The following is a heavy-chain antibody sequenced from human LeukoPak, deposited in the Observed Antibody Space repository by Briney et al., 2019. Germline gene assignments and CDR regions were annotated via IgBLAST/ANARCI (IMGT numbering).Heavy chain of an antibody. CDR3: ARSIGLTGGGVDV. CDR2: ITNGGSTI. Sequence: GSLRLSCAASGFTFSDYNMNWVRQAPGKGLEWVSYITNGGSTIHHADSVKGRFTISRDNAKKTLYLQMNSLRAEDTAVYYCARSIGLTGGGVDVWGQGTTVTVSS. CDR1: GFTFSDYN. V-gene: IGHV3-11*01. J-gene: IGHJ6*02. D-gene: IGHD3-9*01.